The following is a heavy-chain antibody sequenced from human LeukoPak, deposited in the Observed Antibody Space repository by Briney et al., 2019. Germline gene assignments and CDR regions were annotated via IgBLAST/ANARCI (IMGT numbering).Heavy chain of an antibody. D-gene: IGHD2-2*02. CDR3: ARAGCSSTSCYIAYYYYMDV. CDR1: GFTFSSYS. V-gene: IGHV3-21*01. Sequence: GGSLRLSCAASGFTFSSYSRNWVRQAPGKGLEGVSSISSSSSYIYYADSVKGRFTISRDNAKNSLYLQMNSLRAEDTAVYYCARAGCSSTSCYIAYYYYMDVWGKGTTVTVSS. J-gene: IGHJ6*03. CDR2: ISSSSSYI.